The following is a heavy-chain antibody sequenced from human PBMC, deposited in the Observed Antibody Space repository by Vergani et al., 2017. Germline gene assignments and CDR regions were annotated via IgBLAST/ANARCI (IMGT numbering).Heavy chain of an antibody. CDR2: VFHSGSA. V-gene: IGHV4-38-2*02. CDR1: GYSISRGYY. J-gene: IGHJ3*02. CDR3: ARQFWVSQGVGAFET. D-gene: IGHD3-16*01. Sequence: QLQLQESGSGLVKPSETLSLTCSVSGYSISRGYYWGWIRQPPGKGLEWIATVFHSGSAYYNPSLRRRVTISVETSKNQFSLRLTTLTAADTAVYYCARQFWVSQGVGAFETWGRGTEVSVSS.